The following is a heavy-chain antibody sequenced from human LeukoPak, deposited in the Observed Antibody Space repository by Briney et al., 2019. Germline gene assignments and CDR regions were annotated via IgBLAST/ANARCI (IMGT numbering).Heavy chain of an antibody. CDR2: LYYSGST. V-gene: IGHV4-59*01. CDR1: GGSISSDF. Sequence: SETLSLTCTVSGGSISSDFWSCVRETPGKGLGWIWYLYYSGSTNYNPSLKSRVTISVDTSKNRFSLKLSSVTDADTAVYYCARSNYYDSSGYLYYYFYYMDVWGKGTTVTVSS. J-gene: IGHJ6*03. D-gene: IGHD3-22*01. CDR3: ARSNYYDSSGYLYYYFYYMDV.